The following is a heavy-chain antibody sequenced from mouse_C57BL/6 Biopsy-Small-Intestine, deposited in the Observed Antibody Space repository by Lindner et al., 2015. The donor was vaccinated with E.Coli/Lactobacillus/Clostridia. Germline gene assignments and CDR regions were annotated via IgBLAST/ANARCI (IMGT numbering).Heavy chain of an antibody. Sequence: SVQVSCKASGYPFTSYGFSWVRQAPGQGLEWMGWISPYNDNTNYAQKLQGRVTLTRDTSTNTAYMELRSLRSDDTAVYYCARDSPSHRSTQLTGATLDYWGQGTLVTVSS. CDR3: ARDSPSHRSTQLTGATLDY. CDR2: ISPYNDNT. V-gene: IGHV1-55*01. CDR1: GYPFTSYG. J-gene: IGHJ4*01. D-gene: IGHD4-1*01.